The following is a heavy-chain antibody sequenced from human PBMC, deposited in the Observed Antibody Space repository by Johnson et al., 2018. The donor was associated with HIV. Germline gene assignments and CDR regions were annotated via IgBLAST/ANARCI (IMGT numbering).Heavy chain of an antibody. V-gene: IGHV3-30*18. CDR3: AKPRITMIVVGSFGI. Sequence: QVQLVESGGGVVQPGMSLRLSCAASGFTFSSYGMHWVRQAPGKGLEWVAIISYDGSNKYYADSVKGRFTISRDNSKNTLYLQMNSLRAEDTAVYYCAKPRITMIVVGSFGIWGQGTMVTVSS. CDR1: GFTFSSYG. D-gene: IGHD3-22*01. J-gene: IGHJ3*02. CDR2: ISYDGSNK.